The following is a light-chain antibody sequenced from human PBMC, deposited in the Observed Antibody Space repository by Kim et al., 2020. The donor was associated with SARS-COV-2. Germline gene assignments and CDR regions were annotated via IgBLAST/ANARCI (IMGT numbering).Light chain of an antibody. V-gene: IGKV6-21*01. J-gene: IGKJ5*01. CDR3: HQSSSYPIT. CDR1: QGIGSS. CDR2: DAS. Sequence: VTPKDKVTITCLASQGIGSSLHWYQQKPDQSPKLLIMDASQSFSGVPSRFSGSGSGTDFTLTINSLEAEDAATYYCHQSSSYPITFGQGTRLEIK.